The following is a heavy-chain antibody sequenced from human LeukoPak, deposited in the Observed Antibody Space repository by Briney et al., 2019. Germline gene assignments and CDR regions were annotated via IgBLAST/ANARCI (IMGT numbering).Heavy chain of an antibody. V-gene: IGHV5-51*01. D-gene: IGHD6-13*01. CDR3: ARHGSVAGTLEGIDS. J-gene: IGHJ4*02. CDR1: GYTFTTYW. Sequence: GESLKISCKGSGYTFTTYWIGWVRQMPGKGLEWMGIIYPGDSDTRYSPSFQGQVTISVDKSISTAYLQWSSLKASDSAMYYCARHGSVAGTLEGIDSWGQGTLVTVSS. CDR2: IYPGDSDT.